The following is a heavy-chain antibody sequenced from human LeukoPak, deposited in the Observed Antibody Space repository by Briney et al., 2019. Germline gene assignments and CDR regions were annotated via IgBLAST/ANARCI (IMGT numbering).Heavy chain of an antibody. CDR3: ARHIQADAFDI. CDR1: GFSISNSA. J-gene: IGHJ3*02. Sequence: PGGSLRLSCAASGFSISNSAMSWVRQTPGKGLEWVSVIYSGGSTYYADSVKGRFTISRHNSKNTLYLQMNSLRAEDTAVYYCARHIQADAFDIWGQGTMVTVSS. V-gene: IGHV3-53*04. CDR2: IYSGGST.